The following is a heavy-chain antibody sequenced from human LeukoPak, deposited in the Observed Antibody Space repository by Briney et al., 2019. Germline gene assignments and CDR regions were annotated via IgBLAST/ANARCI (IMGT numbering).Heavy chain of an antibody. CDR3: ARHRRIVGATILDY. V-gene: IGHV4-59*07. CDR1: GGPLSSYY. J-gene: IGHJ4*02. D-gene: IGHD1-26*01. CDR2: IYYSGST. Sequence: SDPLPLTYTVSGGPLSSYYWNWLRQPPGKGLEWIGYIYYSGSTNYNPPLKSRVTISLNTSKIQFSLKLGSVTAADMAEYYCARHRRIVGATILDYWGQGTLVTVSS.